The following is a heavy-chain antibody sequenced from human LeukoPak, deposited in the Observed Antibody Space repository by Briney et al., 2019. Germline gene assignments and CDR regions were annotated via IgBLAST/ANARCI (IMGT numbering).Heavy chain of an antibody. CDR3: ARDYYDSSGYRNWFDP. CDR1: GYTFTGYY. V-gene: IGHV1-2*02. CDR2: INPNSGGT. Sequence: ASVKVSCKASGYTFTGYYMHWVRQAPGQGLEWMGWINPNSGGTNYAQKLQGRVTMTTDTSTSTAYMELRSLRPDDTAVYYCARDYYDSSGYRNWFDPWGQGTLVTVSS. D-gene: IGHD3-22*01. J-gene: IGHJ5*02.